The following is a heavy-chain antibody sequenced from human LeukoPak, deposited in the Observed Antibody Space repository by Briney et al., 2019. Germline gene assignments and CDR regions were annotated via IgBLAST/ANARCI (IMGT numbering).Heavy chain of an antibody. CDR1: GFTFSSYG. J-gene: IGHJ4*02. CDR2: IWYDGSNK. Sequence: GGSLRLSGSASGFTFSSYGMHWVRQAPGKGLEWVAVIWYDGSNKYYADSVKGRFTISRDNSKNTLYLQMNSLRGEDTAVYYCARDRGYFDYFDYWGQGTLVTVSS. V-gene: IGHV3-33*01. D-gene: IGHD3-9*01. CDR3: ARDRGYFDYFDY.